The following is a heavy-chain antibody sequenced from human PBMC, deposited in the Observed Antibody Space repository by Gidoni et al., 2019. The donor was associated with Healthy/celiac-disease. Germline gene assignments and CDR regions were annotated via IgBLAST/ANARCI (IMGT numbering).Heavy chain of an antibody. CDR3: ASEERGSYNWFDL. CDR1: GYTVTSYG. Sequence: QVQLVQSGAEVKKPGASVKGSCKASGYTVTSYGISWVRKAPGQGLELMGWISAYNGNKNYAQKLQGRVTMTTDTSTSTAYMELRSLRSDDTAVYYCASEERGSYNWFDLWGQGTLVTVSS. CDR2: ISAYNGNK. J-gene: IGHJ5*02. D-gene: IGHD6-13*01. V-gene: IGHV1-18*01.